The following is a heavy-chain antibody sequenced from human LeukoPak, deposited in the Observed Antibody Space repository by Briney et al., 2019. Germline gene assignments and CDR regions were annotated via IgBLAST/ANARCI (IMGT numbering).Heavy chain of an antibody. D-gene: IGHD6-13*01. Sequence: PSETLSLTCTVSGGSISSYYWSWIRQPPGKGLEWIGYIYYSGSTNYNPSLKSRVTISVDTSKNQFSLKLSSVTAADTAVYYCARLAIAAAGTFDYWGQGTLVTVSS. CDR1: GGSISSYY. CDR3: ARLAIAAAGTFDY. V-gene: IGHV4-59*08. CDR2: IYYSGST. J-gene: IGHJ4*02.